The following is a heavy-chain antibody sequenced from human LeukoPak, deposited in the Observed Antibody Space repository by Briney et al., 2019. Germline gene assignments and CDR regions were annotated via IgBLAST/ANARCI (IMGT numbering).Heavy chain of an antibody. CDR2: IKQDGSEK. V-gene: IGHV3-7*01. J-gene: IGHJ6*02. CDR3: ARDNPYGSGSPNPIDYYYGMDV. CDR1: GFTFSTYN. D-gene: IGHD3-10*01. Sequence: GGSLRLSCAASGFTFSTYNMNWVRQAPGKGLEWVANIKQDGSEKYYVDSVKGRFTISRDNAKNSLYLQMNSLRAEDTAEYYCARDNPYGSGSPNPIDYYYGMDVWGQGTTVTVSS.